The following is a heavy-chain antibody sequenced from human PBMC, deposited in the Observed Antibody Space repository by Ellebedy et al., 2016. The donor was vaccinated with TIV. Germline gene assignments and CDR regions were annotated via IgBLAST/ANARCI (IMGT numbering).Heavy chain of an antibody. CDR2: INPNSGGT. J-gene: IGHJ6*02. Sequence: ASVKVSXXASGYTFTSYDINWVRQATGQGLEWMGWINPNSGGTNYAQKFQGRVTMTRDTSISTAYMELSRLRSDDTAVYYCARDLYGSGSYYYYYYGMDVWGQGTTVTVSS. D-gene: IGHD3-10*01. CDR1: GYTFTSYD. V-gene: IGHV1-2*02. CDR3: ARDLYGSGSYYYYYYGMDV.